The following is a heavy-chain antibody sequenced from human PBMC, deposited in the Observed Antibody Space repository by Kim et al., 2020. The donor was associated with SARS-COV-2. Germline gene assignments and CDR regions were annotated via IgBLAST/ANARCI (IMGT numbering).Heavy chain of an antibody. CDR2: ISYGGSNK. V-gene: IGHV3-30*04. J-gene: IGHJ6*02. Sequence: GGSLRLSCAASGFTFSSYAMHWVRQAPGKGLEWVAVISYGGSNKYYADSVKGRFTISRDNSKNTLYLQMNSLRAEDTAVYYCARGGAVAVNYYYYGMDVWGQGTTVTVSS. D-gene: IGHD6-19*01. CDR1: GFTFSSYA. CDR3: ARGGAVAVNYYYYGMDV.